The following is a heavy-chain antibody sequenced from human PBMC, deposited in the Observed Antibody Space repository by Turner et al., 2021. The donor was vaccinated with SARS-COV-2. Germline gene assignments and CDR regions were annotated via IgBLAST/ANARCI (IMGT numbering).Heavy chain of an antibody. CDR3: YRGPDAFDI. D-gene: IGHD4-4*01. Sequence: QVQLVQSRAEVKKPGASVKVSCKASGYTFTGYYMHWVRQAPGQGLEWMGWINPNSGGTNYVQKFQGRVTMTRDTSISTAYMEVSRLRSDDTAVYYCYRGPDAFDIWGQGTMVTVSS. V-gene: IGHV1-2*02. CDR1: GYTFTGYY. CDR2: INPNSGGT. J-gene: IGHJ3*02.